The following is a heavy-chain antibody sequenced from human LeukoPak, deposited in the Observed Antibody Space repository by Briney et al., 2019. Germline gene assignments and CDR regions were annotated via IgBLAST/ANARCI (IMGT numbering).Heavy chain of an antibody. V-gene: IGHV3-33*06. CDR1: GFTFSSYG. D-gene: IGHD5-12*01. Sequence: GRSLRLSCAASGFTFSSYGMHWVRQAPGKGLEWVAVIWYDGSNKYYADSVKGRFTISRDNSKNTLYLQMNSLRAEDTAVYYRAKGGGLGGYDFRYYYYMDVWGKGTTVTVSS. CDR2: IWYDGSNK. CDR3: AKGGGLGGYDFRYYYYMDV. J-gene: IGHJ6*03.